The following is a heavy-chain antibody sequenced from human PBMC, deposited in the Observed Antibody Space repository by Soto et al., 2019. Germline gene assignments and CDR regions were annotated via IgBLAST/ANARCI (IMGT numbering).Heavy chain of an antibody. CDR3: ASGEHDYGDYAKRY. Sequence: PSETLSLTCTVSGGSISSYYWSWIRQPPGKGLEWIGYIYYSGSTNYNPSLKSRVTISVDTSKNQFSLKLSSVTAADTAVYYCASGEHDYGDYAKRYWGQGTLVTVSS. CDR1: GGSISSYY. D-gene: IGHD4-17*01. J-gene: IGHJ4*02. V-gene: IGHV4-59*01. CDR2: IYYSGST.